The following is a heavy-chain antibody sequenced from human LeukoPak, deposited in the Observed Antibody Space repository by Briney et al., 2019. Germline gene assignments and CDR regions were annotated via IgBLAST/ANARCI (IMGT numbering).Heavy chain of an antibody. D-gene: IGHD2-2*01. CDR1: GYTFTGYY. J-gene: IGHJ3*02. Sequence: ASVKVSCKASGYTFTGYYMHWVRQAPGQGLEWMGWINPNSGGTNYAQKFQGRVTMTRDTSISTAYMELSRLRSDDTAVYYCARDGRYCSSTSCYRDAFDIWGQGTMVIVSS. CDR2: INPNSGGT. CDR3: ARDGRYCSSTSCYRDAFDI. V-gene: IGHV1-2*02.